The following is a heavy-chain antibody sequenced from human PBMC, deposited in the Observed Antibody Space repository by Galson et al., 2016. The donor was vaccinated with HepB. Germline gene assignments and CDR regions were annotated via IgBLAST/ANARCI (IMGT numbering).Heavy chain of an antibody. CDR1: GFTVSSNY. V-gene: IGHV3-53*01. Sequence: SLRLSCAASGFTVSSNYMSWVRQAPGKGLEWVPVLYRGGSTYYANSVKGRFTISRDNSKNTLFLQMNSLRAEDTAVYYCARLRGVPAAHNWFDPWGQGTLVSVSS. CDR3: ARLRGVPAAHNWFDP. J-gene: IGHJ5*02. CDR2: LYRGGST. D-gene: IGHD2-2*01.